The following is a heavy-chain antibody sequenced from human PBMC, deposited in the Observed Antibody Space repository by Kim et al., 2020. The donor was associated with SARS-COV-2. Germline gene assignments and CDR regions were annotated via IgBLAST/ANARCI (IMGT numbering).Heavy chain of an antibody. D-gene: IGHD3-22*01. CDR3: AREGHEGGYLT. CDR1: GYTFTDYA. Sequence: ASVKVSCKASGYTFTDYAIHWVRQAPGQRFEWMGWINAGNGNTRYSQKFQGRLTITRDTSASTAYMELNSLRSEDTAVYYCAREGHEGGYLTWGHGTMVTVSS. J-gene: IGHJ3*01. V-gene: IGHV1-3*01. CDR2: INAGNGNT.